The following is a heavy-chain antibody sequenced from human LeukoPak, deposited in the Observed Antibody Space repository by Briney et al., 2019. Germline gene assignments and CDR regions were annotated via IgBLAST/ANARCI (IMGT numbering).Heavy chain of an antibody. CDR3: ARFSGGARYFDY. D-gene: IGHD3-10*01. CDR1: GYTLTELS. Sequence: ASVKVSCKVSGYTLTELSMHWVRQAPGKGLEWMGGFNPEDGETIYAQKFQGRVTMTEDTSTDTAYMELSSLRSEDTAVYYCARFSGGARYFDYWGQGTLVTVSS. CDR2: FNPEDGET. J-gene: IGHJ4*02. V-gene: IGHV1-24*01.